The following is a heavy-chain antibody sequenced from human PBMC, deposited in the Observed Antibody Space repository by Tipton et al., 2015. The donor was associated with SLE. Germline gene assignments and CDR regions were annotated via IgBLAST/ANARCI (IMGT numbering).Heavy chain of an antibody. CDR2: IYYSGST. D-gene: IGHD2-2*01. J-gene: IGHJ4*02. Sequence: LRLSCTVSGGSISSYYWSWIRQPPGKGLEWIGYIYYSGSTNYNPSLKSRFTIYVDTSKNQFSLKLSSVTAADTAVYYCARGERSSMPDCWGQGALVTVSS. CDR3: ARGERSSMPDC. CDR1: GGSISSYY. V-gene: IGHV4-59*08.